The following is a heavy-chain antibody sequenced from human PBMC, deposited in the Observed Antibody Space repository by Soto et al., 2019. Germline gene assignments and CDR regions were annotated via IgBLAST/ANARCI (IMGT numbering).Heavy chain of an antibody. CDR1: GYSFTSYW. CDR2: IDPSDSYT. J-gene: IGHJ6*02. V-gene: IGHV5-10-1*01. D-gene: IGHD2-2*01. Sequence: PGESLKISCKGSGYSFTSYWINWVRQMPGKGLEWMGRIDPSDSYTNYSPSFQGHVTISADKSISTAYLQWSILKASDTATYYCARLRLVVVPAATHGMDVWGQGTTVTVSS. CDR3: ARLRLVVVPAATHGMDV.